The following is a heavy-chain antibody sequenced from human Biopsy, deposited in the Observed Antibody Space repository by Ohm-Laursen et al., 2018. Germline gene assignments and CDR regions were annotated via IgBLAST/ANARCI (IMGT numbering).Heavy chain of an antibody. D-gene: IGHD3-3*01. J-gene: IGHJ4*02. CDR1: GYTLTELS. CDR2: IIAVSGLV. CDR3: ATPFQYYDSWGGYPPFDH. Sequence: ASVKVSCKVSGYTLTELSMHWVRQAPGRGLEWMGGIIAVSGLVNYAPKFQGRVSITADKSTTTAYMELSNLKSEDTAVYYCATPFQYYDSWGGYPPFDHWGQGTLVTVSS. V-gene: IGHV1-24*01.